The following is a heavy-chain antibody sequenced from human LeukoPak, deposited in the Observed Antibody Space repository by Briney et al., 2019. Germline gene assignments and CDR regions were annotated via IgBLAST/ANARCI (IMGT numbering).Heavy chain of an antibody. CDR3: AKGSGIAAAVSNWFDP. D-gene: IGHD6-13*01. Sequence: GGSLRLSCAASGFTFDDYAMHWVRQAPGEGLEWVSGISWNSGSIGYADSVKGRFTISRDNAKNSLYLQMNSLRAEDTALYYCAKGSGIAAAVSNWFDPWGQGTLVTVSS. CDR1: GFTFDDYA. V-gene: IGHV3-9*01. J-gene: IGHJ5*02. CDR2: ISWNSGSI.